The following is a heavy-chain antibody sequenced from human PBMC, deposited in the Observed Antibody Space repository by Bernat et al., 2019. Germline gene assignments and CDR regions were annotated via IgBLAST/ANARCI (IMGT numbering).Heavy chain of an antibody. J-gene: IGHJ4*02. D-gene: IGHD4-17*01. CDR1: GFTFSSSA. CDR3: AKDNYGDYQPLDY. Sequence: VQMVESGGGLAQPGGSLRLSCAASGFTFSSSAMSWARQAPGKGLEWVAVISYDGSNKYYADSVKGRFTISRDNSKNTLYLQMNSLRAEDTAVYYCAKDNYGDYQPLDYWGQGTLVTVSS. V-gene: IGHV3-30*18. CDR2: ISYDGSNK.